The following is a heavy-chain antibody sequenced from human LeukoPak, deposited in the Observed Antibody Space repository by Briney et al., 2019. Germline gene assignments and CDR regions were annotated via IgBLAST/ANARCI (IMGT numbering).Heavy chain of an antibody. CDR2: TSSSGSTI. CDR1: GFTFSSYE. Sequence: GGSLRLSCAASGFTFSSYEMNWVRQAPGKGLEWVSYTSSSGSTIYYADSVKGRFTISRDNAKNSLYLQMNSLRAEDTAVYYCARQLPWVYYGSGSYSSPLDYWGQGTLVAVSS. V-gene: IGHV3-48*03. J-gene: IGHJ4*02. CDR3: ARQLPWVYYGSGSYSSPLDY. D-gene: IGHD3-10*01.